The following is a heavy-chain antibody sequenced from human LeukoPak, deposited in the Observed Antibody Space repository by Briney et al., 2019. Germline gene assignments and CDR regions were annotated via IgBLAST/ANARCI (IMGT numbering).Heavy chain of an antibody. V-gene: IGHV4-59*01. Sequence: PSETLSLTCTVSGGSISGYFWSWIRQPPGKGLEWIGDIQYSGSTNYNLFLKSRVTISLDTANNRFSLKVTSVTAADTAVYYCAAYDILTGYNDAFDTWGQGTMVTVSS. CDR1: GGSISGYF. CDR3: AAYDILTGYNDAFDT. D-gene: IGHD3-9*01. J-gene: IGHJ3*02. CDR2: IQYSGST.